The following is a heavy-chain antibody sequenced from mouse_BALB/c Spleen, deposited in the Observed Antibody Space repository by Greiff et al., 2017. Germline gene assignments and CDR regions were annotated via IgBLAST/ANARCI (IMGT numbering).Heavy chain of an antibody. CDR2: ISSGGSYT. V-gene: IGHV5-9-4*01. D-gene: IGHD1-2*01. J-gene: IGHJ4*01. Sequence: EVQGVESGGGLVKPGGSLKLSCAASGFTFSSYAMSWVRQSPEKRLEWVAEISSGGSYTYYPDTVTGRFTISRDNAKNTLYLEMSSLRSEDTAMYYCARATTALYYAMDYWGQGTSVTVSS. CDR1: GFTFSSYA. CDR3: ARATTALYYAMDY.